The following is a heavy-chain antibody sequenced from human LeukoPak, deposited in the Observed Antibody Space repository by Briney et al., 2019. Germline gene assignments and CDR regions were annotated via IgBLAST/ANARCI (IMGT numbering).Heavy chain of an antibody. CDR3: ARLYSALPAFDY. CDR2: ISSSTNVI. V-gene: IGHV3-48*01. Sequence: PGGSLRLSCAASGFTLSTYSVTWVRQAPGKWLEWVSYISSSTNVIYYADSVKGRFTISRDNAKNSLYLQMNSLRADDTAVYYCARLYSALPAFDYWGQGTLVTVSS. CDR1: GFTLSTYS. J-gene: IGHJ4*02. D-gene: IGHD6-13*01.